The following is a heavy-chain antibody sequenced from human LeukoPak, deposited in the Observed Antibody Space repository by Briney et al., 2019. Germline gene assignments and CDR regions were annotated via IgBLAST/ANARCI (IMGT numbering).Heavy chain of an antibody. V-gene: IGHV4-30-4*08. CDR1: GGSISSGDYY. CDR3: ARVCDYSRLDY. CDR2: IYYSGST. D-gene: IGHD4-11*01. J-gene: IGHJ4*02. Sequence: SETLSLTCTVSGGSISSGDYYWSWIRQPPGKGLEWIGYIYYSGSTYYNPSLKSRVTISVDTSKSQFSLKLSSVTAADTAVYYCARVCDYSRLDYWGQGTLVTVSS.